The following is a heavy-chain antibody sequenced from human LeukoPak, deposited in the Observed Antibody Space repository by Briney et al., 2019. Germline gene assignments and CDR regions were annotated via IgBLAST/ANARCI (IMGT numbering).Heavy chain of an antibody. CDR3: ARSEYYYDSSGYPY. D-gene: IGHD3-22*01. CDR2: INPSGGST. J-gene: IGHJ4*02. V-gene: IGHV1-46*01. CDR1: GATFTSYA. Sequence: ASVKLSCKASGATFTSYAISYVRHAPGQGLERVGIINPSGGSTSYAQKFQGRVTMTRDTSTSTAYMELSSLRSEDTAVYYCARSEYYYDSSGYPYWGQGTLVTVSS.